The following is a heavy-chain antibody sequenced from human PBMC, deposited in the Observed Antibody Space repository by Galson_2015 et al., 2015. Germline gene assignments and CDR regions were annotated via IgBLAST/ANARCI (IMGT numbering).Heavy chain of an antibody. Sequence: SLRLSCAASGFTVSSNYMSWVRQAPGKGLEWVSVIYSGGSTYYADSVKGRFTISRDNAWDSLYLQMNSLRDEDTAVYFCAKGGYCTSTDCEGSRFDSWGQGTLVTVSS. CDR3: AKGGYCTSTDCEGSRFDS. CDR1: GFTVSSNY. CDR2: IYSGGST. D-gene: IGHD2-2*01. V-gene: IGHV3-53*01. J-gene: IGHJ5*01.